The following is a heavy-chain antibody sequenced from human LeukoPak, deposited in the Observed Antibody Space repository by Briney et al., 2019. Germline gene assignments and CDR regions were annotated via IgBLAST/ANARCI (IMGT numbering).Heavy chain of an antibody. CDR2: IWYDGSDQ. D-gene: IGHD4-17*01. CDR1: GFTFSTSG. Sequence: PGGSLRLSCAASGFTFSTSGMHWVRQAPGKGLQWVALIWYDGSDQYYGDSVKGRFTISRDNSKNTLYLQMNSLRAEDTAVYYCARDPFYGDPDYWGQGTLVTVSS. V-gene: IGHV3-33*01. CDR3: ARDPFYGDPDY. J-gene: IGHJ4*02.